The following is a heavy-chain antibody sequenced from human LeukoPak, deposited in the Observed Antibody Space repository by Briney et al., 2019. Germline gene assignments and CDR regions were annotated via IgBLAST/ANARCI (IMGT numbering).Heavy chain of an antibody. Sequence: GGSLRLSCAASGFTFSSYSMSWVRQAPGKGLEWVSSISSSSGDIYDADSVKGRFTISRDNAKNSLYLQMNSLKTEDTAVYYCARVEGSGSSKINDYWGQGTLVTVSS. J-gene: IGHJ4*02. CDR2: ISSSSGDI. CDR3: ARVEGSGSSKINDY. D-gene: IGHD3-10*01. CDR1: GFTFSSYS. V-gene: IGHV3-21*04.